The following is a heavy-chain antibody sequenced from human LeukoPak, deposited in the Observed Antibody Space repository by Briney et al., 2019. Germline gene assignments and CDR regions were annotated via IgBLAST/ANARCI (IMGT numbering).Heavy chain of an antibody. CDR1: GYTFTSYD. CDR3: ARFYSGTTRQNWFAP. J-gene: IGHJ5*02. D-gene: IGHD4-17*01. Sequence: ASVKVSCKASGYTFTSYDINWVRQATGQGLEWMGWMNPNSGNTGYAQKFQGRVTMTRNTSISTAYMELSSLRIEDTAVYYCARFYSGTTRQNWFAPWGQGTLVTVSS. CDR2: MNPNSGNT. V-gene: IGHV1-8*01.